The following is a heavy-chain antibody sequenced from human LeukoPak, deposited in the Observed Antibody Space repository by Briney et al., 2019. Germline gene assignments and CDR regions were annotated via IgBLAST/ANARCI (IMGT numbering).Heavy chain of an antibody. D-gene: IGHD3-3*01. Sequence: SETLSLTCTVSGGSISSSSYYWGWIRQPPGKGLEWIGSIYYSGSTYYNPSLKSRVTISVDTSKNQFSLKLSSVTAADTAVYYCARLAILGWFDPWGRGTLVTVSS. J-gene: IGHJ5*02. CDR2: IYYSGST. CDR1: GGSISSSSYY. V-gene: IGHV4-39*01. CDR3: ARLAILGWFDP.